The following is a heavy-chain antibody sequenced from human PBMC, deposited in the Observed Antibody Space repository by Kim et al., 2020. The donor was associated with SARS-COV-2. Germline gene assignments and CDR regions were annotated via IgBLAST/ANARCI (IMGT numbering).Heavy chain of an antibody. J-gene: IGHJ6*02. CDR3: ARRNRRWYGMDV. V-gene: IGHV5-51*01. Sequence: RYRPSFQGQVTISADKSISTAYLQWSSLKASDTAMYYCARRNRRWYGMDVWGQGTTVTVSS. D-gene: IGHD2-15*01.